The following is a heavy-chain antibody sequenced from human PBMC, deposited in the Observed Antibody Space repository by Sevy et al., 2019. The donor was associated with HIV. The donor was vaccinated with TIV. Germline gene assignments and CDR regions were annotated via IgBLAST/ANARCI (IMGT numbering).Heavy chain of an antibody. Sequence: GGSLRLSCAASGFTFSNAWMSWVRQAPGKGLEWVGRIKSKTDGGTTDYAAPVKGRFTISRDDSKNTLYLQMNSLKTEETAVEYWTPGGMYRWRHLPKGYHYRIDLWGQRTTGTRSS. CDR2: IKSKTDGGTT. CDR1: GFTFSNAW. CDR3: TPGGMYRWRHLPKGYHYRIDL. V-gene: IGHV3-15*01. D-gene: IGHD1-26*01. J-gene: IGHJ6*02.